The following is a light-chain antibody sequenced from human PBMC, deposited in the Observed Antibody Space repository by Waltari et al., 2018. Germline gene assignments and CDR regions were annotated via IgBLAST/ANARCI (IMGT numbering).Light chain of an antibody. Sequence: EIVLTQSPGTLSLSPGERATLPCRASQSVSSSYLAWYQQKPGQAPRLLIYGASSRATGIPDRFSGSGSGTDFTLTISRLEPEDFAVYYCQQYGSSPCTFGPGTKVDIK. V-gene: IGKV3-20*01. CDR2: GAS. CDR3: QQYGSSPCT. CDR1: QSVSSSY. J-gene: IGKJ3*01.